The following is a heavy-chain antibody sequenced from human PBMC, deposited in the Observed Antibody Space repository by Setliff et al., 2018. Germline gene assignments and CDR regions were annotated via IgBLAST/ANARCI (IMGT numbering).Heavy chain of an antibody. J-gene: IGHJ4*02. V-gene: IGHV1-18*01. CDR3: ARYVHFANHFDY. CDR1: GFGFTTFG. Sequence: GASVKVSCKTSGFGFTTFGFSWVRQAPGQGLEWLGSISPYSGNTNYPQWLQDRVTMTIDTSATTVYMELQSLRSDDTAVYYCARYVHFANHFDYWGQGTLVTVSS. D-gene: IGHD3-10*02. CDR2: ISPYSGNT.